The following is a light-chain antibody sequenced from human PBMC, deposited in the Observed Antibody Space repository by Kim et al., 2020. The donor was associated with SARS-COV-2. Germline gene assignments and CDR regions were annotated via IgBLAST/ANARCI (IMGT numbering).Light chain of an antibody. CDR3: QQSHITPVT. CDR1: QSISSH. J-gene: IGKJ3*01. Sequence: DIQMTQSPPSLPASVGDRVTITCRTTQSISSHLNWYQQKPGRAPKRLSSAPSTLQGGVPSRFSVSGSETDFTLTISSLQPEDFATYFCQQSHITPVTLGAGTKVDSK. V-gene: IGKV1-39*01. CDR2: APS.